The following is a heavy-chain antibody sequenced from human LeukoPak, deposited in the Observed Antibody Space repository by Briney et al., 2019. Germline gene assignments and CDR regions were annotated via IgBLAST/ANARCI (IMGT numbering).Heavy chain of an antibody. Sequence: GRSLRLSCAASGFTFDDYAMHWVRQAPGKGLEWVSGISWNSGSIGYADSVKGRFTISRDNAKNSLYLQMNSLRAEDTAVYYCARGARFYGYGHFDYWGQGTLVTVSS. CDR2: ISWNSGSI. D-gene: IGHD5-18*01. CDR3: ARGARFYGYGHFDY. CDR1: GFTFDDYA. J-gene: IGHJ4*02. V-gene: IGHV3-9*01.